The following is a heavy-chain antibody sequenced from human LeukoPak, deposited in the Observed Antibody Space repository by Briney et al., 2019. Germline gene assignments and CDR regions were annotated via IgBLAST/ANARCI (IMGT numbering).Heavy chain of an antibody. D-gene: IGHD3-10*01. CDR1: GVSISTTSYY. CDR2: MLYRGST. Sequence: PSETLSLTCTVSGVSISTTSYYWGWIRQTPGKGLEWIGSMLYRGSTYYSPSLRSRVIISVDASKNQFFLTLSAVTAADTAVYLCARYVVYGSGKYYFDYWGQGSLVTVSS. V-gene: IGHV4-39*01. J-gene: IGHJ4*02. CDR3: ARYVVYGSGKYYFDY.